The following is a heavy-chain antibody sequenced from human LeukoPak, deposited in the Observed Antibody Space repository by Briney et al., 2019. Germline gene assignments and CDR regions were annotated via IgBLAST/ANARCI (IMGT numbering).Heavy chain of an antibody. D-gene: IGHD4-17*01. V-gene: IGHV1-18*01. CDR3: ARGRGTTPNNWFDP. Sequence: ASVKVSCKASGYTFTSYGISWVRQAPGQGLDWMGWISAYNGNTNYAQKLQGRVTMTTNTSTSTAYMELRSLRSDDTAVYYCARGRGTTPNNWFDPWGQGTLVTVSS. J-gene: IGHJ5*02. CDR1: GYTFTSYG. CDR2: ISAYNGNT.